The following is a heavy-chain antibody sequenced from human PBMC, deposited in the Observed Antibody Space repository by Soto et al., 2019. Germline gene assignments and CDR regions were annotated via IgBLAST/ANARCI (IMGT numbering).Heavy chain of an antibody. D-gene: IGHD3-9*01. CDR2: INHSGST. CDR1: GGSFSGYY. V-gene: IGHV4-34*01. Sequence: SETLSLTCAVYGGSFSGYYWSWIRQPPGKGLEWIGEINHSGSTNYNPSLKSRVTISVDTSKNQLSLRLSSVTAADTAVYYCARSLTPYYYYMDVWGKGTTVTVSS. J-gene: IGHJ6*03. CDR3: ARSLTPYYYYMDV.